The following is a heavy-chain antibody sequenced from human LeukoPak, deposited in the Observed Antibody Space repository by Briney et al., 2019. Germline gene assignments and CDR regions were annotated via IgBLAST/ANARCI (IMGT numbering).Heavy chain of an antibody. V-gene: IGHV6-1*01. CDR2: TYYRSRWYN. CDR1: GDSVSNNTAA. Sequence: SQTLSLTCAISGDSVSNNTAAWNWIRQSPSRGLEWLGRTYYRSRWYNYYGLSVKGRATIKSDTSKNQFSLHLNSVIPEDTALYYCAREHSSGNGWFDPWGQGILVTVSS. J-gene: IGHJ5*02. D-gene: IGHD6-19*01. CDR3: AREHSSGNGWFDP.